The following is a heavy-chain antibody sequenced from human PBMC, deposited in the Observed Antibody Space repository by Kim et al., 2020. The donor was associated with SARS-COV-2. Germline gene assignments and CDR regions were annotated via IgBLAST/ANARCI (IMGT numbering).Heavy chain of an antibody. J-gene: IGHJ5*02. CDR3: ASLVVVAAERVWWFDP. Sequence: SVKGRFTIARDNAKNTLYLQMNSLRAEDTAVYYCASLVVVAAERVWWFDPWGQGTLVTVSS. D-gene: IGHD2-15*01. V-gene: IGHV3-11*06.